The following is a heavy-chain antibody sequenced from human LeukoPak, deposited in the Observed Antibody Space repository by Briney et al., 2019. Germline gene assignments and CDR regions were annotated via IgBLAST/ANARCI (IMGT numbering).Heavy chain of an antibody. J-gene: IGHJ4*02. Sequence: SETLSLTCTVSGGSISNYYWSWIRQPPGKGLEWIGDISYSGSTNYNPSLKSRVTISIDTSKNQFSLKLSSVTAADTAVYYCARLDWYYYDSSGYWDDWGQGTLVTVSS. CDR1: GGSISNYY. CDR2: ISYSGST. CDR3: ARLDWYYYDSSGYWDD. V-gene: IGHV4-59*08. D-gene: IGHD3-22*01.